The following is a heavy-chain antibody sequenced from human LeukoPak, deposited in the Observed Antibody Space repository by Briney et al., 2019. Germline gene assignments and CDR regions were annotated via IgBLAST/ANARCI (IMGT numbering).Heavy chain of an antibody. J-gene: IGHJ5*02. CDR3: AGSTTGYDFWSGYYSNWFDP. CDR1: GGSFSGYY. D-gene: IGHD3-3*01. Sequence: SETLSLTCAVYGGSFSGYYWSWIRQPPGKGLEWIGEINHSGSTNYNPSLKSRVTISVDTSKNQFSLKLSSVTAADTAEYYCAGSTTGYDFWSGYYSNWFDPWGQGTLVTVSS. V-gene: IGHV4-34*01. CDR2: INHSGST.